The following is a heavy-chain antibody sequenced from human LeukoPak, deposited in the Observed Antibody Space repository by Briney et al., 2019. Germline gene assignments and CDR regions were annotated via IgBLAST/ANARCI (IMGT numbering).Heavy chain of an antibody. CDR3: AREPYSSSWYPFDY. CDR1: GGTFSSYA. J-gene: IGHJ4*02. CDR2: INPILGIA. V-gene: IGHV1-69*04. Sequence: SVQVSCTSSGGTFSSYAISWVQPAPAEVLEWMGRINPILGIANYAQKIEGRVTITADKSTSTAYIELSSLRSEDTAVYYCAREPYSSSWYPFDYWGQGTLVTVSS. D-gene: IGHD6-13*01.